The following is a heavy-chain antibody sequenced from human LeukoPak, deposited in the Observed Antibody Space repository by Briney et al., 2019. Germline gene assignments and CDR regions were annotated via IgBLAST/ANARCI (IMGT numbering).Heavy chain of an antibody. V-gene: IGHV3-66*01. J-gene: IGHJ5*02. CDR3: ARGGAAASFDP. CDR1: GFNFGSYW. Sequence: GGSLRLSCAASGFNFGSYWMSWVRQAPGKGLEWVSVIYSGGSTYYADSVKGRFTISRDNSKNTLYLQMNSLRAEDTAVYYCARGGAAASFDPWGQGTLVTVSS. CDR2: IYSGGST. D-gene: IGHD6-13*01.